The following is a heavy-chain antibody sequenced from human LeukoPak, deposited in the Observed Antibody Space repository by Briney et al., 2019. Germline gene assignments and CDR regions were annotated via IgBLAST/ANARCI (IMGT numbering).Heavy chain of an antibody. CDR1: GGSISSGGYY. CDR2: IYHSGST. CDR3: ARGRSGYQPEYFQH. D-gene: IGHD3-3*01. J-gene: IGHJ1*01. Sequence: SETLSLTCTVSGGSISSGGYYWSWIRQPPGKGLEWIGYIYHSGSTYYNPSLKSRVTISVDRSKNQFSLKLSSVTAADTAVYYCARGRSGYQPEYFQHWGQGTLVTVSS. V-gene: IGHV4-30-2*01.